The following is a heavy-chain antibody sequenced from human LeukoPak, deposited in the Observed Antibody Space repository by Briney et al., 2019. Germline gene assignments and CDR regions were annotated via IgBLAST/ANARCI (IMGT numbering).Heavy chain of an antibody. CDR2: IYTSGST. D-gene: IGHD5-12*01. CDR3: ARDRQGYSGYVYYFDY. Sequence: PSETPSLTCTVSGGSISSYYWSWIRQPAGKGLEWIGRIYTSGSTNYNPSLKSRVTISVDKSKNQFSLKLSSVTAADTAVYYCARDRQGYSGYVYYFDYWGQGTLVTVSS. J-gene: IGHJ4*02. CDR1: GGSISSYY. V-gene: IGHV4-4*07.